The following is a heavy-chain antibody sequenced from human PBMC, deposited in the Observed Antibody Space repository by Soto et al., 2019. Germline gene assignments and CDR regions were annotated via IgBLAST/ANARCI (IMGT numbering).Heavy chain of an antibody. V-gene: IGHV4-31*03. CDR1: GGSISGGVHA. J-gene: IGHJ4*02. Sequence: QVQLQESGPGLVKPSQTLSLTCTVSGGSISGGVHAWNWVRQHPGKGLQWIGYIYYSGSTSYSPSLKSRLTISVDTSKSQVSLKLTSVTAADTAVYYCARDFGFWSGRYFDYWGRGTLASVSS. CDR2: IYYSGST. D-gene: IGHD3-3*01. CDR3: ARDFGFWSGRYFDY.